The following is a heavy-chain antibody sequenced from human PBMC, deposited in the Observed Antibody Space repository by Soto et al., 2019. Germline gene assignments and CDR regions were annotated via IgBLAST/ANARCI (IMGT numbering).Heavy chain of an antibody. CDR3: ARTLSRGYSYGYVYYFDY. Sequence: ASVKVSCKASGYTFTSYYMHWVRQAPGQGLEWMGIINPSGGSTSYAQKFQGRVTMTRGTSTSTVYMELSSLRSEDTAVYYCARTLSRGYSYGYVYYFDYWGQGTLVTVSS. CDR1: GYTFTSYY. V-gene: IGHV1-46*01. CDR2: INPSGGST. J-gene: IGHJ4*02. D-gene: IGHD5-18*01.